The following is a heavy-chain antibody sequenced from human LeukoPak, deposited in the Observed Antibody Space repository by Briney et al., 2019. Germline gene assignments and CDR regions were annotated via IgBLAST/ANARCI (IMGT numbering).Heavy chain of an antibody. Sequence: PGGSLRLSCAASGFTFISYAIHWVRQAPGKGLEWVAVISFHGTDTFYADSVKGRFTISRDNSKNTLYLQMSSLRGDDTAVYYCARDPAQDYYDSSGYYTNWGQGTLVTVSS. CDR3: ARDPAQDYYDSSGYYTN. V-gene: IGHV3-30*04. CDR1: GFTFISYA. CDR2: ISFHGTDT. J-gene: IGHJ4*02. D-gene: IGHD3-22*01.